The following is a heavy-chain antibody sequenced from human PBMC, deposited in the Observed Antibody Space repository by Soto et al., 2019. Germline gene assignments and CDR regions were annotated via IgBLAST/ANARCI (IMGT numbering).Heavy chain of an antibody. V-gene: IGHV3-66*01. CDR2: IYSGGST. J-gene: IGHJ5*02. CDR3: ARGSDYDSSGYYYSWFDP. D-gene: IGHD3-22*01. Sequence: GGSLGLSCAASGFTVSSNYMSWVRQAPGKGLEWVSVIYSGGSTYYADSVKGRFTISRDNSKNTLYLQMNSLRAEDTTVYYCARGSDYDSSGYYYSWFDP. CDR1: GFTVSSNY.